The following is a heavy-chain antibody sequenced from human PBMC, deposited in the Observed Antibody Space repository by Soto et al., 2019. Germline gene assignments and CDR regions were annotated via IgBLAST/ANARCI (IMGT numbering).Heavy chain of an antibody. CDR3: AKDNLRSIGLAGVD. CDR1: GYIFTNFG. V-gene: IGHV1-18*01. Sequence: GASVKVSCKASGYIFTNFGITWVRQAPGQGLEWMGWISPYNGDTIYAQNLQGRVTMTTDASTTTVYMELGSLRSDDTAVYYCAKDNLRSIGLAGVDWGQGTQVTVSS. D-gene: IGHD3-3*01. CDR2: ISPYNGDT. J-gene: IGHJ4*02.